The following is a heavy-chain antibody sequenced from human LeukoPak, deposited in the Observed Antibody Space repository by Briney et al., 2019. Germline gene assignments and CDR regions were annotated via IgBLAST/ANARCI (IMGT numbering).Heavy chain of an antibody. CDR2: ISAYNGNT. CDR3: ARYCSGGSCYPDDWFDP. Sequence: ASVKVSCKASGYTFTSYGISWVRQAPGQGPEWMGWISAYNGNTNYAQKLQGRVTMTTDTSTSTAYMELRSLRSDDTAVYYCARYCSGGSCYPDDWFDPWGQGTLVTVSS. J-gene: IGHJ5*02. V-gene: IGHV1-18*04. D-gene: IGHD2-15*01. CDR1: GYTFTSYG.